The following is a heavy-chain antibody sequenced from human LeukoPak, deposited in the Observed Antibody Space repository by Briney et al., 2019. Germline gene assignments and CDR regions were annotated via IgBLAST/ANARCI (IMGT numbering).Heavy chain of an antibody. CDR2: IIPIFGTA. CDR1: GGTFSSDA. CDR3: AIKYSSGWDDAFDI. D-gene: IGHD6-19*01. Sequence: GASVKVSCKASGGTFSSDAISWVRQAPGQGLEWMGGIIPIFGTANYAQKFQGRVTIATDESTSTAYMELSSLRSEDTAVYYCAIKYSSGWDDAFDIWGQGTMVTVSS. V-gene: IGHV1-69*05. J-gene: IGHJ3*02.